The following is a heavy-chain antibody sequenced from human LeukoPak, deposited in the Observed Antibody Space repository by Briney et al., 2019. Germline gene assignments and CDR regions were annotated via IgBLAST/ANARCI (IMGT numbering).Heavy chain of an antibody. Sequence: GGSLRLSCAASGFTFSSYSVNWVRQAPGKGLEWVSYISSSSSTIYYADSVKGRFTISRDNAKNSLYLQMNSLRAEDTAVYYCARSPGAFGVVTYYMDVWGKGTTVTVSS. J-gene: IGHJ6*03. V-gene: IGHV3-48*01. D-gene: IGHD3-3*01. CDR2: ISSSSSTI. CDR3: ARSPGAFGVVTYYMDV. CDR1: GFTFSSYS.